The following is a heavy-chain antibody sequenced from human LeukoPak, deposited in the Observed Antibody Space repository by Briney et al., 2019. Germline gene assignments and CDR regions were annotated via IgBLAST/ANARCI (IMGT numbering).Heavy chain of an antibody. V-gene: IGHV3-23*01. CDR2: ISGSGANT. CDR3: AKERACYTNPYYFDY. D-gene: IGHD3-16*02. Sequence: GGSLRLACAASGFTFSTYAMSWVRQAPGKGLEWVSTISGSGANTYYADSVRGRFTISRDNSKNTLYLHMNSLRAEDTAVCYCAKERACYTNPYYFDYWGQGTLVTVSS. CDR1: GFTFSTYA. J-gene: IGHJ4*02.